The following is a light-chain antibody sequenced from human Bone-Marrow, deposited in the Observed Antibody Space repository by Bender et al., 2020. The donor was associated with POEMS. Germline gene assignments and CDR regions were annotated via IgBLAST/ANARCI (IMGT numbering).Light chain of an antibody. CDR1: GSDVGTDTY. V-gene: IGLV2-14*01. CDR2: DVT. J-gene: IGLJ3*02. Sequence: QSALTQPASVSGSPGQSITISCTGTGSDVGTDTYVSWYQHHPGEAPKLIIYDVTKRPSGVPDRFSGSKSGTSASLAITVLQSDDEAIYFCVAWDASLNGWVFGGGTKLTVL. CDR3: VAWDASLNGWV.